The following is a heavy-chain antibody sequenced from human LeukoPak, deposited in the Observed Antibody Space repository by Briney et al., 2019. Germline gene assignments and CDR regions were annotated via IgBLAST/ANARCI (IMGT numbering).Heavy chain of an antibody. Sequence: SETLSLTCTVSGVSISSSSYYWGWIRQPPGKGLEWIGSSYYSGSTYYNPSLKSRVTISVDTSKNQFSLKLSSVTAADTAVYYCARAYSSGWYRAFDIWGQGTMVTVSS. V-gene: IGHV4-39*01. CDR2: SYYSGST. CDR3: ARAYSSGWYRAFDI. J-gene: IGHJ3*02. CDR1: GVSISSSSYY. D-gene: IGHD6-19*01.